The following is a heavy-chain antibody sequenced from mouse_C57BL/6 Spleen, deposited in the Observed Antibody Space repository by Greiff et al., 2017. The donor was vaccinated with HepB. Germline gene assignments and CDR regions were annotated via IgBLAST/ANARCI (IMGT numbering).Heavy chain of an antibody. CDR2: IYPGDGDT. D-gene: IGHD1-1*01. Sequence: QVQLQQSGAELVKPGASVKISCKASGYAFSSYWMNWVKQRPGKGLEWIGQIYPGDGDTNYNGKFKGKATLTADKSSSTAYMQLSSLTSEDSAVYFCARGGISTVVPYWYFDVWGTGTTVTVSS. CDR3: ARGGISTVVPYWYFDV. J-gene: IGHJ1*03. CDR1: GYAFSSYW. V-gene: IGHV1-80*01.